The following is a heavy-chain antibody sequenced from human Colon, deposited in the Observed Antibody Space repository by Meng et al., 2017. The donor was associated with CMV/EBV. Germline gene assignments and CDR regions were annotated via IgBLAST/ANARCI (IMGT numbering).Heavy chain of an antibody. V-gene: IGHV1-3*04. J-gene: IGHJ4*02. D-gene: IGHD3-22*01. CDR1: GYTSTAHT. Sequence: SGYTSTAHTLHWVRQAPGQRPEWMGWITTGDGNTRYSQKLQGRVTITRDTSASTIHMELSSLRSEDTAVYYCARENYRDFSGHSIYDYWGQGTLVTVS. CDR2: ITTGDGNT. CDR3: ARENYRDFSGHSIYDY.